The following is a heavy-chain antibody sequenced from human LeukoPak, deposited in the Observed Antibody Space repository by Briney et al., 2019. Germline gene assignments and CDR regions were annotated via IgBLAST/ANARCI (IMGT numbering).Heavy chain of an antibody. D-gene: IGHD2-15*01. CDR3: AKGGDVVLVAATSNYLDV. CDR1: GFTFKNYA. V-gene: IGHV3-23*01. J-gene: IGHJ6*03. CDR2: ISASGSSA. Sequence: GGSLRLSCAASGFTFKNYAMSWVRQAPGKGLEWVLGISASGSSAYYADPVKGRFTISRDNSNNMVYLDMNNLRADDTAVYYCAKGGDVVLVAATSNYLDVWGKGTTVTVSS.